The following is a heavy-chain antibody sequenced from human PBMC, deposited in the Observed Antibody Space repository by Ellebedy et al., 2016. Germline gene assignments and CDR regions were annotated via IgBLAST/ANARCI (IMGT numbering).Heavy chain of an antibody. CDR2: INPSGGST. CDR3: ARDQRGWLDY. J-gene: IGHJ4*02. CDR1: GYTFTSYY. D-gene: IGHD6-19*01. V-gene: IGHV1-46*01. Sequence: ASVKVSXXASGYTFTSYYMHWVRQAPGQGLEWMGIINPSGGSTSYAQKFQGRVTMTRDTSTSTVYMELSSLRSEDTAVYYCARDQRGWLDYWGQGTLVTVSS.